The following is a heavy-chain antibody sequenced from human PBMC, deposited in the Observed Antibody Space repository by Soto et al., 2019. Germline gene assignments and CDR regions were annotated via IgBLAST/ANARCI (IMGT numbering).Heavy chain of an antibody. CDR1: GGSFSGYY. J-gene: IGHJ4*02. CDR2: INHGGDT. Sequence: QVQLQQWGAGLLKPSETLSLTCAVYGGSFSGYYWSWIRQPPGKGLEWIGEINHGGDTSYNPSLKGRVTISEDTSKKQLSLRLSSVTAADAAVYYFLRGTTYTYGYPLDYWGQGTPVTISS. D-gene: IGHD1-26*01. CDR3: LRGTTYTYGYPLDY. V-gene: IGHV4-34*01.